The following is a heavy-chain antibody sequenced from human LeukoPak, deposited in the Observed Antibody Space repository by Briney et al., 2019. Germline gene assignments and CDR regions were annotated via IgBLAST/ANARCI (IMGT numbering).Heavy chain of an antibody. CDR2: INWNGGST. V-gene: IGHV3-20*04. Sequence: GGSLRLSCAASGFTFDDYGMSWVRQAPGKGLEWVSGINWNGGSTGYADSVKGRFTISRDNAKNSLYLQMNSLRAEDTALYYCARDLTAGLNELSWFDPWGQGTLVTVSS. CDR3: ARDLTAGLNELSWFDP. D-gene: IGHD1-1*01. CDR1: GFTFDDYG. J-gene: IGHJ5*02.